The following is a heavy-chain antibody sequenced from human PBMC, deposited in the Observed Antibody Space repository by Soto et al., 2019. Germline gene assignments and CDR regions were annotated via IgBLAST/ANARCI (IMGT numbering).Heavy chain of an antibody. J-gene: IGHJ4*02. D-gene: IGHD4-17*01. CDR1: GFSLSTSGVG. Sequence: QITLKESGPTLVKPTQTLTLTCTFSGFSLSTSGVGVGWIRQPPGKALEWLALIYWDDDKRYSPSLKSRLTITKDTSKNQVVLTMTNMDPVETATYYCAHRRGDDYGDPEAFDYWGQGTLVTVSS. CDR2: IYWDDDK. V-gene: IGHV2-5*02. CDR3: AHRRGDDYGDPEAFDY.